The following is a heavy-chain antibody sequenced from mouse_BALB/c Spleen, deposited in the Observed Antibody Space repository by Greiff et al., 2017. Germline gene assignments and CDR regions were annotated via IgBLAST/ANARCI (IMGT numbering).Heavy chain of an antibody. V-gene: IGHV2-4-1*01. CDR3: AGAPHYDYYFDY. CDR1: GFSLTSYG. J-gene: IGHJ2*01. CDR2: IWSGGST. Sequence: VQRVESGPGLVQPSQSLSITCTVSGFSLTSYGVHWVRQSPGKGLEWLGVIWSGGSTDYNAAFISRLSISKDNSKSQVFFKMNSLQADDTAIYYCAGAPHYDYYFDYWGQGTTLTVSS. D-gene: IGHD2-4*01.